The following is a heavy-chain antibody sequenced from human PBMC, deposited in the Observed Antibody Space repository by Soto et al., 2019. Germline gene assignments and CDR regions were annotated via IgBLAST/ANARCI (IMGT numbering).Heavy chain of an antibody. CDR1: GGTFSSYA. D-gene: IGHD3-22*01. Sequence: SVKVSCKASGGTFSSYAISWVRQAPGQGLEWMGGIIPIFGTANYAQKFQGRVTITADKSTSTAYMELSSLRSEDTAVYYCAREGTQTVTYYYDSSWGQGTLVTVSS. CDR2: IIPIFGTA. CDR3: AREGTQTVTYYYDSS. J-gene: IGHJ4*02. V-gene: IGHV1-69*06.